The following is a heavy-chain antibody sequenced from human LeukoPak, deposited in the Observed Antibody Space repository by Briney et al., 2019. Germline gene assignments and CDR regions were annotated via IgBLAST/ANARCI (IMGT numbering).Heavy chain of an antibody. CDR1: GFTFSSYW. CDR3: ARGGSSGCLDY. Sequence: GGSLRLSCAASGFTFSSYWMHWVRQAPGKGLVWVSRIKTDGSDTSYADSVKGRFTISRDNAKNTLYLQMNSMSAEDTAVYYCARGGSSGCLDYWGQGTLVTVSS. D-gene: IGHD6-19*01. V-gene: IGHV3-74*01. J-gene: IGHJ4*02. CDR2: IKTDGSDT.